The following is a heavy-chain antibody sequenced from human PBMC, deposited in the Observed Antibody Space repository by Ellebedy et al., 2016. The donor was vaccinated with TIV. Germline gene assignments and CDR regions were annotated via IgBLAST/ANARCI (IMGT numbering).Heavy chain of an antibody. CDR1: GYTFTSYY. D-gene: IGHD2-15*01. J-gene: IGHJ4*02. CDR3: ATGEYCSGGSCYSLDY. V-gene: IGHV1-18*04. Sequence: ASVKVSXXASGYTFTSYYMHWVRQAPGQGLEWMGWISAYNGNTNYAQKLQGRVTMTTDTSTSTAYMELSSLRSEDTAVYYCATGEYCSGGSCYSLDYWGQGTLVTVSS. CDR2: ISAYNGNT.